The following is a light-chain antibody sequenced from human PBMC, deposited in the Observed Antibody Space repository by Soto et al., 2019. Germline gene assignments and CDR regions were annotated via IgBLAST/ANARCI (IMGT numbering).Light chain of an antibody. Sequence: EIVLTQSPGILSLSPGERASLSCGASQSVSSNLAWYQQKPGQAPRLLLYGASTRATGIPAMFSGSGSGTDFTLTINRLEPEDFAVYYCQQYGSSPGTFGQGTKVDIK. CDR3: QQYGSSPGT. CDR1: QSVSSN. V-gene: IGKV3-20*01. CDR2: GAS. J-gene: IGKJ1*01.